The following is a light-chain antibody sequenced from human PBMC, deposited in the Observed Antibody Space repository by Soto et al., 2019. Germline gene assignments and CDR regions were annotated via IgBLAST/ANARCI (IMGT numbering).Light chain of an antibody. CDR2: DAT. CDR1: QSVSSYY. Sequence: EVVLTQSPGTLSLSPGERATLSCRASQSVSSYYLAWYQQKPGQAPRLLFYDATSRATGIPDRFSGSGSGTDFTLTISRLEPEDFAVYYCQQYGSTPATFGQGTK. V-gene: IGKV3-20*01. CDR3: QQYGSTPAT. J-gene: IGKJ1*01.